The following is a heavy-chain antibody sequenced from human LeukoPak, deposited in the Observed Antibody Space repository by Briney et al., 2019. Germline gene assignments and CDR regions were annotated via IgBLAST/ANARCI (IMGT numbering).Heavy chain of an antibody. D-gene: IGHD5-24*01. V-gene: IGHV4-34*01. CDR1: GGSFSGYY. CDR3: ARSRDPWDY. J-gene: IGHJ4*02. Sequence: KPSETLSLTCAVYGGSFSGYYWSWIRQPPGKGLEWIGEINHSGSTNYNPSLKSRVTISVDTSKNQFSLKLSSVTAADTAVYYCARSRDPWDYWGQGTLVTVSS. CDR2: INHSGST.